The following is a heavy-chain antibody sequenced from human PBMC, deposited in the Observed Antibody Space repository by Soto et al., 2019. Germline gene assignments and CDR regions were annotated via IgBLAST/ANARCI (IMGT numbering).Heavy chain of an antibody. J-gene: IGHJ5*02. V-gene: IGHV4-31*03. Sequence: QVQLQESGPGLVKPSETLSLTCTVSGASISSGGHYWSWFRQPPGKGLEGIGYIYHSGTTDYIPSLRSRVTLSVDTSLNQFSLKLNSVTAADTAVYSCARDREWGTFDPWGQGILVTVSS. D-gene: IGHD3-16*01. CDR2: IYHSGTT. CDR3: ARDREWGTFDP. CDR1: GASISSGGHY.